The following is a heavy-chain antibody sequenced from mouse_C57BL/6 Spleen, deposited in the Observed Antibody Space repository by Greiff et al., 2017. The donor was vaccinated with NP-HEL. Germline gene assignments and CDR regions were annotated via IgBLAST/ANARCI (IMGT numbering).Heavy chain of an antibody. Sequence: QVQLQQSGAELARPGASVKLSCKASGYTFTSYGISWVKQRTGQGLEWIGEIYPRSGNTYYNEKFKGKATLTADKSSSTAYMELRSLTSEDSAVYFCASRELGLYYFDYWGQGTTLTVSS. CDR3: ASRELGLYYFDY. CDR2: IYPRSGNT. D-gene: IGHD4-1*01. V-gene: IGHV1-81*01. CDR1: GYTFTSYG. J-gene: IGHJ2*01.